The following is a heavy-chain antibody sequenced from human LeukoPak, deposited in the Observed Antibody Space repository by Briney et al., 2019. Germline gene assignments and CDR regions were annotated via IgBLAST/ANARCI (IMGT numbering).Heavy chain of an antibody. J-gene: IGHJ4*02. CDR1: GFTFDDYA. V-gene: IGHV3-9*01. Sequence: PGRSLRLSCAASGFTFDDYAMHWVRQAPGKGLEWVSGISWNSGSIGYADSVKGRFTISRDNAKNSLYLQMNSLRAEDTALYYCAKSGQAPLNYYDSSGGPLDYWGQGTLVTVSS. CDR3: AKSGQAPLNYYDSSGGPLDY. D-gene: IGHD3-22*01. CDR2: ISWNSGSI.